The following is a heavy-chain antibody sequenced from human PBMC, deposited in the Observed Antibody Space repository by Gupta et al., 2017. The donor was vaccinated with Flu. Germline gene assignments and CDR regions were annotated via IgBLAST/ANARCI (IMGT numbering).Heavy chain of an antibody. Sequence: QVQLQQWGAGLLKPSETLSLTCAVYGGSFSGYYWSWIRQPPGKGLEWIGEINHSGSTNYNPSLKSRVTISVDTSKNQFSLKLSSVTAADTAVYYCAGGLLLKMVRGAPRPGPPAYFDYWGQGTLVTVSS. CDR2: INHSGST. D-gene: IGHD3-10*01. J-gene: IGHJ4*02. CDR3: AGGLLLKMVRGAPRPGPPAYFDY. CDR1: GGSFSGYY. V-gene: IGHV4-34*01.